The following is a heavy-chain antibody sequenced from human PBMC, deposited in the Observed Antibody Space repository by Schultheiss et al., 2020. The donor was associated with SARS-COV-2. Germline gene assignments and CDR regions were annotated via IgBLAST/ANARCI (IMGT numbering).Heavy chain of an antibody. CDR2: INPSDYST. D-gene: IGHD4-17*01. J-gene: IGHJ4*02. CDR1: GYTFTYNH. V-gene: IGHV1-46*01. Sequence: ASVKVSCKASGYTFTYNHMHWVRQAPGQGLEWMGVINPSDYSTTYAQKFQGRATMTRDTSTSTVYMELSGLRSEDTALYYCARDGGRYGDCDYWGQGTLVTVSS. CDR3: ARDGGRYGDCDY.